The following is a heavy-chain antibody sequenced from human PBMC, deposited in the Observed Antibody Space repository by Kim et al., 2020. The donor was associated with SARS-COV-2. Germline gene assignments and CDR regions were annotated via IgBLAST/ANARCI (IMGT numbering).Heavy chain of an antibody. CDR3: ARVCNPGQVRASWYALGSRVPGWFDP. CDR2: IIPIFGTA. D-gene: IGHD6-13*01. V-gene: IGHV1-69*13. J-gene: IGHJ5*02. CDR1: GGTFSSYA. Sequence: SVKVSCKASGGTFSSYAISWVRQAPGQGLEWMGGIIPIFGTANYAQKFQGRVTITADESTSTAYMELSSLRSEDTAVYYCARVCNPGQVRASWYALGSRVPGWFDPWGQGTLVTVSS.